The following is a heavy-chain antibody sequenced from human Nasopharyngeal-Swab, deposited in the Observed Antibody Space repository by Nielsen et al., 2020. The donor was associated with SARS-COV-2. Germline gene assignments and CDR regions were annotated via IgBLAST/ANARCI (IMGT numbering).Heavy chain of an antibody. V-gene: IGHV3-48*02. D-gene: IGHD3-10*01. CDR1: GFTFSSYS. J-gene: IGHJ3*02. Sequence: GGSLRLSCAASGFTFSSYSMNWVRQAPGKGLEWVSYISSSSSTIYYADSVKGRFTISRDNAKNSLYLQMNSLRDEDTAVYYCARDLVKYYGSGSYYGQQGAFDIWGQGTMVTVSS. CDR2: ISSSSSTI. CDR3: ARDLVKYYGSGSYYGQQGAFDI.